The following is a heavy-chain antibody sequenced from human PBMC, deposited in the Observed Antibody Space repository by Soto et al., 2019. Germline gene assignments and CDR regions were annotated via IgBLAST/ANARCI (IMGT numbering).Heavy chain of an antibody. V-gene: IGHV4-34*01. Sequence: SGTLSLTCAVYGGSFSGEYWSWIRPPPGKGLEWIGEINQSGSTNYNPSLKSRVTVSVDTSKNQFSLELSCVSAAGAAVYYCGRGRGRLLLRPYYCDYWGQGTLVTVSS. CDR2: INQSGST. D-gene: IGHD2-15*01. CDR1: GGSFSGEY. CDR3: GRGRGRLLLRPYYCDY. J-gene: IGHJ4*02.